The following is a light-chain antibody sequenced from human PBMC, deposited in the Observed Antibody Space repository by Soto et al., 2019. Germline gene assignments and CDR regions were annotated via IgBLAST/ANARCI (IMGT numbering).Light chain of an antibody. Sequence: QSALTQPPSASGSPGQSVTIPCTGSSSDVGGYNYVSWYQQHPGKAPKLIIYEVSQRPSGVPDRFSGSKSGNTASLTVSGLQTEDEADYYCCSSAGSNNPVVFGGGTQLTVL. CDR1: SSDVGGYNY. V-gene: IGLV2-8*01. CDR2: EVS. J-gene: IGLJ2*01. CDR3: CSSAGSNNPVV.